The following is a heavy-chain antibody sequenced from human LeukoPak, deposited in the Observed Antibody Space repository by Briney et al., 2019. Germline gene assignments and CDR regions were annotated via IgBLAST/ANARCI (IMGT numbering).Heavy chain of an antibody. CDR1: GGSISSYY. CDR2: IYTSGST. CDR3: ARVNDFWSGYYHLDY. Sequence: SETLSLTCTVSGGSISSYYWSWIRQPAGKGLEWIGRIYTSGSTNYNPSLKSRVTMSVDTSKNQFSLKLSSVTAADTAVYYCARVNDFWSGYYHLDYWGQGTLVTVSS. D-gene: IGHD3-3*01. J-gene: IGHJ4*02. V-gene: IGHV4-4*07.